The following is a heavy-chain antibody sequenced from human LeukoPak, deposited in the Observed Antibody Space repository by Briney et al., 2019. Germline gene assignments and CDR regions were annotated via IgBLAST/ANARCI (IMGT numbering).Heavy chain of an antibody. CDR2: IYPDDSDT. Sequence: NRGDSLKISCKTSGYIFTDYWIGWVRQVPGKGLEWMVIIYPDDSDTRYSPSFQGQVTISADKSTSTAYLQWSSLKASATAMYDCARGAPIFYYFESWGQGTLVSVSA. J-gene: IGHJ4*02. CDR3: ARGAPIFYYFES. V-gene: IGHV5-51*01. CDR1: GYIFTDYW.